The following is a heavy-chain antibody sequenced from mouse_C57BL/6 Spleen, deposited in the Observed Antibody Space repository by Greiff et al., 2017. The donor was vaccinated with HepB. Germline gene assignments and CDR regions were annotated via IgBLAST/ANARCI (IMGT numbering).Heavy chain of an antibody. D-gene: IGHD1-1*01. CDR2: INPYNGDT. CDR3: AYYYGGSYGYFDV. J-gene: IGHJ1*03. Sequence: EVQLQQSGPELVKPGDSVKISCKASGYSFTGYFMNWVMQSHGKSLEWIGRINPYNGDTFYNQKFKGKATLTVDKSSSTAHMQLRSLPSEDSAVYYCAYYYGGSYGYFDVWGTGTTVTVSS. CDR1: GYSFTGYF. V-gene: IGHV1-20*01.